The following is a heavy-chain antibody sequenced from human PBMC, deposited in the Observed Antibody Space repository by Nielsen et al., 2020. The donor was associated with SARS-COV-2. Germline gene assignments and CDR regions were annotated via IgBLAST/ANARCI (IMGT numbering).Heavy chain of an antibody. J-gene: IGHJ6*02. CDR2: ISSSGSTI. Sequence: GGSLRLSCAASGFTFSSYEMNWVRQAPGKGLEWVSYISSSGSTIYYADSVKGRFTISRDNAKNSLYLQMNSLRAEDTAVYYCVAAAGNSYYYYGMDVWGQGTTVTVSS. D-gene: IGHD6-13*01. CDR3: VAAAGNSYYYYGMDV. V-gene: IGHV3-48*03. CDR1: GFTFSSYE.